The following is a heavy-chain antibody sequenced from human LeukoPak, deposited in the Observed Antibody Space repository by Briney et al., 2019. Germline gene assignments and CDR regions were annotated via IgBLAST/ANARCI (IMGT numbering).Heavy chain of an antibody. CDR2: IIPIFGTA. CDR3: ARGGYSSSPGSHFDY. D-gene: IGHD6-6*01. V-gene: IGHV1-69*13. J-gene: IGHJ4*02. Sequence: SVKVSCKASGGTFSSYAISWVRQAPGQGLEWMEGIIPIFGTANYAQKFQGRVTITADESTSTAYMELSSLRSEDTAVYYCARGGYSSSPGSHFDYWGQGTLVTVSS. CDR1: GGTFSSYA.